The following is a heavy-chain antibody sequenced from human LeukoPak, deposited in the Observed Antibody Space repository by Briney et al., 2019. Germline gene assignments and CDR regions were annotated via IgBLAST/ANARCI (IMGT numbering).Heavy chain of an antibody. CDR1: GGTFSSYA. D-gene: IGHD5-18*01. Sequence: GASVKVSCKASGGTFSSYAISWVRQAPGQGLEWMGGIIPIFGTANYAQKFQGRVTITADESTSTAYMELSSLRSEDTAVYYCARVLSGYSYAPGFDPWGQGTLVTVSS. J-gene: IGHJ5*02. V-gene: IGHV1-69*13. CDR3: ARVLSGYSYAPGFDP. CDR2: IIPIFGTA.